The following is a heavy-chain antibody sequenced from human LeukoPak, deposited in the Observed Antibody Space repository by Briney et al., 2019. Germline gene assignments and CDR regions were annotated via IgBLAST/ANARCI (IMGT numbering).Heavy chain of an antibody. CDR3: AASTYGSGAYVGFDS. J-gene: IGHJ4*02. CDR1: GYTFTNYW. Sequence: GESLKISCRAAGYTFTNYWIGWVRQMPGKGLEWMGIMYPGDSDTRYSPSFQGQVTLSADKSISTAYLQWSSLKASDTAMYYCAASTYGSGAYVGFDSWGQGTLVTVPS. CDR2: MYPGDSDT. V-gene: IGHV5-51*01. D-gene: IGHD3-10*01.